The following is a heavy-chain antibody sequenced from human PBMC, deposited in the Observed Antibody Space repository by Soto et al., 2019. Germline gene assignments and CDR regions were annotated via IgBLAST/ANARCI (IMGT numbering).Heavy chain of an antibody. J-gene: IGHJ5*02. CDR3: ARRRNYDFWSGYYTWFDP. CDR1: GYTFTSYD. CDR2: MNPNSGNT. V-gene: IGHV1-8*01. Sequence: GASVKVSCKASGYTFTSYDINWVRQATGQGLEWMGWMNPNSGNTGYAQKFQGRVTMTRNTSISTAYMELSSLRSEDTALYYCARRRNYDFWSGYYTWFDPWGQGTLVTVSS. D-gene: IGHD3-3*01.